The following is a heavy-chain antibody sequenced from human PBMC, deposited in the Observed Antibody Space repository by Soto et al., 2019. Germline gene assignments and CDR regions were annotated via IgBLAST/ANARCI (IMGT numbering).Heavy chain of an antibody. J-gene: IGHJ3*02. D-gene: IGHD6-13*01. CDR1: GFSFSDSP. CDR2: IRNKTNGYAT. Sequence: EVQLVESGGGLVQPGGSLKLSCAASGFSFSDSPMHWVRQASGKGLEWVGRIRNKTNGYATAYAASLKGRFTISRDDLKDTAYLQMNSLKTEDTAVYYCTRRPRREYSSRRNAFDIWGQGTMVTVSS. V-gene: IGHV3-73*01. CDR3: TRRPRREYSSRRNAFDI.